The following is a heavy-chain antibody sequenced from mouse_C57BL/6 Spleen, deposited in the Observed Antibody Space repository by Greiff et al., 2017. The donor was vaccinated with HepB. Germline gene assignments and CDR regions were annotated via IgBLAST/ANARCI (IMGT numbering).Heavy chain of an antibody. CDR3: ARSKYYFDY. CDR2: ISSGSSTI. CDR1: GFTFSDYG. D-gene: IGHD2-5*01. J-gene: IGHJ2*01. V-gene: IGHV5-17*01. Sequence: EVHLVESGGGLVKPGGSLKLSCAASGFTFSDYGMYWVRQAPEKGLEWVAYISSGSSTIYYADTVKGRFTISRDNAKNTLFLQMTSLRSEDTAMYYCARSKYYFDYWGQGTTLTVSS.